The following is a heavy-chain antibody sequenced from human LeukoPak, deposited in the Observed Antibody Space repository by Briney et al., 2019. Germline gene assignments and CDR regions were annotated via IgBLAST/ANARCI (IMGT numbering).Heavy chain of an antibody. CDR2: IYSGGST. D-gene: IGHD3-22*01. Sequence: GGSLRLSCAASGFTVSSNYMSWVRQAPGKGLEWVSVIYSGGSTYYADSVKGRFTISRDNSKNTLYLQMNSLRAEDTAVYYCARGPYYYDSSGSQLPFDYWGQGTLVTVSS. J-gene: IGHJ4*02. V-gene: IGHV3-53*01. CDR1: GFTVSSNY. CDR3: ARGPYYYDSSGSQLPFDY.